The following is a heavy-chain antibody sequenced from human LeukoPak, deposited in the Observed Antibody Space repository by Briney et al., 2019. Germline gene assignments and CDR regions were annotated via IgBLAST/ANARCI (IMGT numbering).Heavy chain of an antibody. J-gene: IGHJ4*02. V-gene: IGHV3-30*01. CDR1: GFTFSSYA. Sequence: GRSLRLSCAASGFTFSSYAMHWVRQAPGKGLEWVAVISYDGSNKYYADSVKGLFTISRDNSKNTLYLQMNSLRAEDTAVYYCARGELPAAIGPLDYWGQGTLVTVSS. D-gene: IGHD2-2*02. CDR2: ISYDGSNK. CDR3: ARGELPAAIGPLDY.